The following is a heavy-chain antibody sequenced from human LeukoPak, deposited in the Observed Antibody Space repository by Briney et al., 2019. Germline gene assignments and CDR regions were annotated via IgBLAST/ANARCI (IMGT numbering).Heavy chain of an antibody. Sequence: GGSLRLSCAASGFTFSSYSMNWVRQAPGKGLEWVSSISSSSSYIYYADSVKGRFTISRDNAKNSLYLQMNSLRAEDTAMYYCAGDPPRSGFAFDIWGQGTMVTVSS. CDR2: ISSSSSYI. V-gene: IGHV3-21*01. CDR1: GFTFSSYS. J-gene: IGHJ3*02. CDR3: AGDPPRSGFAFDI. D-gene: IGHD3-22*01.